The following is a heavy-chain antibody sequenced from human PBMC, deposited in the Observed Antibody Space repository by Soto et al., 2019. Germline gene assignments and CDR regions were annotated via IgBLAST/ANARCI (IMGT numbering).Heavy chain of an antibody. CDR3: AKANYFDSSGYYGPFDY. CDR1: GFTFSSYA. Sequence: GGSLRLSCAASGFTFSSYAMSWVRQAPGKGLEWVSAISGSGGSTYYADSVKGRFTISRDNSKNTLYLQMNSLRAEDTAVYYCAKANYFDSSGYYGPFDYWGQGTLVTVSS. CDR2: ISGSGGST. J-gene: IGHJ4*02. V-gene: IGHV3-23*01. D-gene: IGHD3-22*01.